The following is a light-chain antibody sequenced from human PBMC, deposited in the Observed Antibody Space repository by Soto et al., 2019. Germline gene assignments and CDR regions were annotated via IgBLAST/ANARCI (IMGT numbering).Light chain of an antibody. V-gene: IGLV1-40*01. Sequence: QSVLTQPTSVSGAPGQRVTISCTGSSSNIGAGYDVHWYQQLPGRAPKLLIYANSNRPSGVPDRFSGSRSPTSASLAITGLQAEDVADYSCQSYDSSLSGFYVFGTGTKLTVL. J-gene: IGLJ1*01. CDR3: QSYDSSLSGFYV. CDR1: SSNIGAGYD. CDR2: ANS.